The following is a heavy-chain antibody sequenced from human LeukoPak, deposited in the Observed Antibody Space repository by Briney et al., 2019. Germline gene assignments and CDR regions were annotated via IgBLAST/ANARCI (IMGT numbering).Heavy chain of an antibody. V-gene: IGHV1-8*01. D-gene: IGHD6-13*01. CDR1: GYTFTGYD. Sequence: GASVKVSCKTSGYTFTGYDINWVRQAPGQGLEWMGWMKSNSGDTHFAQKFQGRVTMTRNTSISTAFMELSSLRSEDTAVYYCARGEYSSSWYPFDYWGQGPLVTVSS. CDR2: MKSNSGDT. J-gene: IGHJ4*02. CDR3: ARGEYSSSWYPFDY.